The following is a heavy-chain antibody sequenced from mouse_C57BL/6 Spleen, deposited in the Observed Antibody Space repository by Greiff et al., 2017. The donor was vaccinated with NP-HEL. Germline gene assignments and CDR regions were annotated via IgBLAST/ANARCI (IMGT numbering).Heavy chain of an antibody. V-gene: IGHV5-12*01. J-gene: IGHJ1*03. CDR3: ARNDYDGYFDV. Sequence: VQLKESGGGLVQPGGSLKLSCAASGFTFSDYYMYWVRQTPEKRLEWVAYISNGGGSTYYPDTVKGRFTISRDNAKNTLYLQMSRLKSEDTAMYYCARNDYDGYFDVWGTGTTVTVSS. CDR2: ISNGGGST. CDR1: GFTFSDYY. D-gene: IGHD2-4*01.